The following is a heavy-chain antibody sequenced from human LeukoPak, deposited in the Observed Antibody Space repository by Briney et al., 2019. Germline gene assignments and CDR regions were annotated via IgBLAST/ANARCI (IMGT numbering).Heavy chain of an antibody. J-gene: IGHJ4*02. D-gene: IGHD3-22*01. CDR3: AGTYYYGSSGYFDY. Sequence: ASVKVSCKASGGTFSSYAISWVRQAPGQGLEWMGGIIPIFGTANYAQKFQGRVTITADKSTSTAYMELSSLRSEDTAVYYCAGTYYYGSSGYFDYWGQGTLVTVSS. CDR1: GGTFSSYA. CDR2: IIPIFGTA. V-gene: IGHV1-69*06.